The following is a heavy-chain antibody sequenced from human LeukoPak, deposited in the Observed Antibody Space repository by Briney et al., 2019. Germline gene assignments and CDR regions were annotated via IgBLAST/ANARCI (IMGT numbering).Heavy chain of an antibody. CDR3: AMITGTADY. D-gene: IGHD1-20*01. Sequence: PGGSLRLSCAASGFTFSSYNMNWVRQAPGKGLEWVSLISGDGGSTYYADSVKGRFTISRDNSKNSLYLQMNSLRTEDTALYYCAMITGTADYWGQGTLVTVSS. J-gene: IGHJ4*02. CDR1: GFTFSSYN. CDR2: ISGDGGST. V-gene: IGHV3-43*02.